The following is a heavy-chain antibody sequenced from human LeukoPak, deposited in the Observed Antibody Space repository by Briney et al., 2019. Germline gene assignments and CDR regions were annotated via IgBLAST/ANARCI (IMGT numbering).Heavy chain of an antibody. CDR2: IYHSGST. V-gene: IGHV4-4*02. CDR3: ARDRIAVAGTGAFDI. D-gene: IGHD6-19*01. CDR1: GGSISSSNW. Sequence: PSQTLSLTCAVSGGSISSSNWWSWVRQPPGKGLEWIGEIYHSGSTNYNPSLKSRVTISVDKSKNQFSLKLSSVTAADTAVYYCARDRIAVAGTGAFDIWGQGTMVTVSP. J-gene: IGHJ3*02.